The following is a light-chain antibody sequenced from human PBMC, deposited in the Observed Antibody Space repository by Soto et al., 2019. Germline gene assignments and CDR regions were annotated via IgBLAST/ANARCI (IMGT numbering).Light chain of an antibody. Sequence: QSALTQPASVSGSPGQSITISCTGTSNNVGDYNYVSWYQHHPGKAPKLLIYEVTMRPSGISDRFSGSKSASTASLTISGLQAEDEGDYYCASYAGSRTYVFGSGTKVTVL. CDR2: EVT. J-gene: IGLJ1*01. V-gene: IGLV2-23*02. CDR3: ASYAGSRTYV. CDR1: SNNVGDYNY.